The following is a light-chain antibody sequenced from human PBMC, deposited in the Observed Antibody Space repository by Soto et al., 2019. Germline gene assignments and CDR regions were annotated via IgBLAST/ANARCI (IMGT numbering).Light chain of an antibody. J-gene: IGKJ5*01. CDR2: DAS. CDR3: QQRSNWPPIT. V-gene: IGKV3-11*01. Sequence: EIVLTKSPATLSLSPGERATLSCRASQSVSSYLAWYQQKPGQAPRLLIYDASNRATGIPARFSGSGSGTDFTLTSSSLEPEDFAVYYCQQRSNWPPITFGQGTRLEIK. CDR1: QSVSSY.